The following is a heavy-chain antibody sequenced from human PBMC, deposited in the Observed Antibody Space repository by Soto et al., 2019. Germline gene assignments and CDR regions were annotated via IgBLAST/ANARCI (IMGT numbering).Heavy chain of an antibody. CDR1: GGSFSGYY. V-gene: IGHV4-34*01. J-gene: IGHJ4*02. CDR3: ARVTMALFDY. CDR2: INHSGST. Sequence: ETLSLTCAVYGGSFSGYYWSWIRQPPGKGLEWIGEINHSGSTNYNPSLKSRVTISVDTSKNQFSLKLSSVTAADTAVYYCARVTMALFDYWGQGTLVTVSS. D-gene: IGHD3-10*01.